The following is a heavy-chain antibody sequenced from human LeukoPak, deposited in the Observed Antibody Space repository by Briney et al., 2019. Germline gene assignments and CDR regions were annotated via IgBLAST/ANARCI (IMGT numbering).Heavy chain of an antibody. CDR3: ASYDTLYYGDYVGRAFDI. V-gene: IGHV1-69*01. D-gene: IGHD4-17*01. CDR1: GGTFSSYA. CDR2: IIPIFGTA. Sequence: SVKVSCKASGGTFSSYAISWVRQAPGQGLEWMGGIIPIFGTANYARKFQGRVTITADESTSTAYMELSSLRSEDTAVYYCASYDTLYYGDYVGRAFDIWGQGTMVTVSS. J-gene: IGHJ3*02.